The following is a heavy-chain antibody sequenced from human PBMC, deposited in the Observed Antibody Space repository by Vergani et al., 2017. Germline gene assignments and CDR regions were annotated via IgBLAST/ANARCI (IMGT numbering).Heavy chain of an antibody. CDR1: GGTFSSYA. D-gene: IGHD7-27*01. V-gene: IGHV1-69*01. CDR2: IIPIFGTA. CDR3: ASPLNWGHDAFDI. Sequence: QVQLVQSGAEVKKPGSSVKVSCKASGGTFSSYAISWVRQAPGKGLEWMGGIIPIFGTANYAQKFQGRVTITADESTSTAYMELSSLRSKDTAVYYCASPLNWGHDAFDIWGQGTMVTVSS. J-gene: IGHJ3*02.